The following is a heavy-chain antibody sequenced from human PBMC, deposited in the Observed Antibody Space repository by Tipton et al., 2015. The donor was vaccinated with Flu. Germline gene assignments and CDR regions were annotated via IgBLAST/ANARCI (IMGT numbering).Heavy chain of an antibody. J-gene: IGHJ3*02. D-gene: IGHD2-8*02. Sequence: PGLVKPSETLSLTCTVSGGSISSSSHYWGWIRQPPGKGLEWIGSIYHSGSTYYNPSLKSRVTISVDTSKNQFSLKLGSVTAGDTAVYYCARRDCAGGICYRRVYDAFDIWGQGTLVTVSS. CDR3: ARRDCAGGICYRRVYDAFDI. V-gene: IGHV4-39*07. CDR1: GGSISSSSHY. CDR2: IYHSGST.